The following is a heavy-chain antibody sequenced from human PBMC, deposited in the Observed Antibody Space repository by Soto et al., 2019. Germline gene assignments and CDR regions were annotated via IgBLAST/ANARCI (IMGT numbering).Heavy chain of an antibody. CDR1: GYTFTSYA. CDR2: INAGNGNT. J-gene: IGHJ4*02. D-gene: IGHD2-21*01. CDR3: ARSIVVEYALAY. V-gene: IGHV1-3*05. Sequence: QVQLVQSGAEEKKPGASVKVSCKASGYTFTSYAMHWVRQAPGQRLEWMGWINAGNGNTKYSQKFQGRVTITRDTAASAAYMELSSLRSEDTAVYYCARSIVVEYALAYWGQGTLVTVSS.